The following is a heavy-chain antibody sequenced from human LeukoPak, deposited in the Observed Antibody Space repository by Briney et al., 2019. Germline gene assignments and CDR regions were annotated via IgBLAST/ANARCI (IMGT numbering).Heavy chain of an antibody. D-gene: IGHD2-2*01. CDR3: ARRYCSSTSCLGQLDP. Sequence: ASVKVSCKASGYIFTGYYMHWVRQAPGQGLEWMGWINPNSGGTNYAQKFQGRVTMTRDTSISTAYMELSRLRSDDTAVYYCARRYCSSTSCLGQLDPWGQGTLVTVSS. CDR2: INPNSGGT. V-gene: IGHV1-2*02. CDR1: GYIFTGYY. J-gene: IGHJ5*02.